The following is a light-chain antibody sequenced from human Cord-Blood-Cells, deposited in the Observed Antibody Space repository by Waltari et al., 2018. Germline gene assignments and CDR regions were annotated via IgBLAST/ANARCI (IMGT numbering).Light chain of an antibody. Sequence: SYELTQPLSVSVALGQTARITCGGNNIGSKNVHWYQQKPGQGPVLVIYRDGNRPSGIPERCSGSNSGNTATLTISRAQAGDEADYYCQVWDSSTYVFGTGTKVTVL. V-gene: IGLV3-9*01. CDR2: RDG. J-gene: IGLJ1*01. CDR1: NIGSKN. CDR3: QVWDSSTYV.